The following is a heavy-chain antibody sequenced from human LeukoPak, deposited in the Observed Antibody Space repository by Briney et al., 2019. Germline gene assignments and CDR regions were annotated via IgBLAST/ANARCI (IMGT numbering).Heavy chain of an antibody. Sequence: ASVKVSCKASGYIFTGYYMHWLRQAPGQGLEWMGWINPNSGGTNYAQQFQGRVTMTRDTSISTAYMEVSRLRSDDTAVYFCARTRRDGYNPSYYYYYYMDVWGKGTTVTVSS. CDR2: INPNSGGT. D-gene: IGHD5-24*01. CDR3: ARTRRDGYNPSYYYYYYMDV. J-gene: IGHJ6*03. CDR1: GYIFTGYY. V-gene: IGHV1-2*02.